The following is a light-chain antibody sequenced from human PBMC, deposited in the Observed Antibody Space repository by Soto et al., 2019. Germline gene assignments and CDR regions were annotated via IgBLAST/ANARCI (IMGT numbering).Light chain of an antibody. J-gene: IGLJ2*01. Sequence: QSVLTQPPSVSGAPGQRVTISCTGSRSNIGAGYDVHWYQQLPGTAPKLLIYGNSNRPSGVPDRFSGSKSGTSASLAITGLQAEDEADYYCHSYDSSLSGGVFGGGTKLTVL. CDR1: RSNIGAGYD. CDR3: HSYDSSLSGGV. CDR2: GNS. V-gene: IGLV1-40*01.